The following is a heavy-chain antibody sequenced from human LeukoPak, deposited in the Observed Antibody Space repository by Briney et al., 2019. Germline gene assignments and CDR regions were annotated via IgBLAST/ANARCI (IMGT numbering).Heavy chain of an antibody. CDR2: TAGSGISK. D-gene: IGHD3-22*01. CDR3: AKLPTFYYDSSGYHYDY. J-gene: IGHJ4*02. CDR1: GFTFYNYA. V-gene: IGHV3-23*05. Sequence: GGSLRLSCVASGFTFYNYAMSWVRQAPGRGLEWASSTAGSGISKDYADSVKGRFTISKDKSKNTLYLQMDNLRAEDTGVYFCAKLPTFYYDSSGYHYDYWGQGTLVTVSS.